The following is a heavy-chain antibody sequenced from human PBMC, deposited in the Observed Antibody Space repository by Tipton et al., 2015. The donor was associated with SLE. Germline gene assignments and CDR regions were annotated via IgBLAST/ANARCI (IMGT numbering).Heavy chain of an antibody. CDR1: GGSISSHY. J-gene: IGHJ4*02. Sequence: TLSLTCTVSGGSISSHYWSWIRQPPGKGLEWIGYIFYSGSTNYNPSLKSRVTISVDTSKNQFSPELSSVTAADTAVYYFARGVGIPVSFDSWGQGPLISVSS. D-gene: IGHD2-21*01. CDR3: ARGVGIPVSFDS. V-gene: IGHV4-59*11. CDR2: IFYSGST.